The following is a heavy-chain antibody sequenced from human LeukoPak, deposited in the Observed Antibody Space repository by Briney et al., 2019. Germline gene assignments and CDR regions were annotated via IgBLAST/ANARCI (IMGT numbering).Heavy chain of an antibody. CDR1: GGSISSYY. CDR2: IYYSGST. CDR3: ARLEGPTDAPTKADYYYGMDG. J-gene: IGHJ6*02. V-gene: IGHV4-59*08. D-gene: IGHD4-17*01. Sequence: SETLSLTCSVSGGSISSYYWSWIRQPPGKGLEWIGYIYYSGSTNYNPSLKSRVTISVDTSKNQFSLKLSSVTAADTAVYYCARLEGPTDAPTKADYYYGMDGWGQGTTVTVSS.